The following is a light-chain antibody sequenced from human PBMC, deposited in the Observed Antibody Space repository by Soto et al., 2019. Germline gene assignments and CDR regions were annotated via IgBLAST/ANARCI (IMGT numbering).Light chain of an antibody. CDR2: GAF. J-gene: IGKJ2*01. V-gene: IGKV3-15*01. Sequence: EVVMTQSPATLSVSPGESATLSCRASQTVSSNVAWYQQRPGQAPRLLIDGAFTRATGVPARFSGSRSGPEFTLTIRRPQSEDFALYYCQQHNNWPYTVGQGTKLEIK. CDR1: QTVSSN. CDR3: QQHNNWPYT.